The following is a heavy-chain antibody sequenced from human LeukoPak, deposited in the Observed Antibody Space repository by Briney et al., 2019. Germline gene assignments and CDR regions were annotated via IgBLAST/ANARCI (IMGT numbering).Heavy chain of an antibody. Sequence: PGGSLRLSCAASGFTFSSYAMNWVRQAPGKGLEWVSAIGGSGDNTYYADSVKGRFTISRDNSKNTLYLQMNSLRAEDTAVYYCAKETNIVVVPVELYYWGQGTLVTVSS. V-gene: IGHV3-23*01. CDR3: AKETNIVVVPVELYY. D-gene: IGHD2-2*01. CDR2: IGGSGDNT. J-gene: IGHJ4*02. CDR1: GFTFSSYA.